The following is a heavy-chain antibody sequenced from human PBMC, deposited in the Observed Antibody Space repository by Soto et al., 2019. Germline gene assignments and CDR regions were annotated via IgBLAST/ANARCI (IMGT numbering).Heavy chain of an antibody. J-gene: IGHJ4*02. CDR3: ARVYCSGGSCYGIDY. CDR1: GYTFTGYY. Sequence: ASVKVSCKASGYTFTGYYMHWVRQAPGQGLEWMGIINPSGGSTSYAQKFQGRVTMTRDTSTSTVYMELSSLRSEDTAVYYCARVYCSGGSCYGIDYWGQGTLVTVSS. V-gene: IGHV1-46*01. D-gene: IGHD2-15*01. CDR2: INPSGGST.